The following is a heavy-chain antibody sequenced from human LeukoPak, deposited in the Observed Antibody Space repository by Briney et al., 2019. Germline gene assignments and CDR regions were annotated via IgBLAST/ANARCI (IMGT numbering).Heavy chain of an antibody. J-gene: IGHJ4*02. V-gene: IGHV3-33*01. CDR1: GFTFSTYA. CDR3: ARDISQQLGPGFDY. D-gene: IGHD6-13*01. CDR2: IWSDGSNK. Sequence: PGGSLRLSCAASGFTFSTYAMHWVRQAPGKGLEWVAAIWSDGSNKYYADSVKGRFTISRDNSKNTLYLQMNSLRAEDTAVYYCARDISQQLGPGFDYWGQGTLVTVSS.